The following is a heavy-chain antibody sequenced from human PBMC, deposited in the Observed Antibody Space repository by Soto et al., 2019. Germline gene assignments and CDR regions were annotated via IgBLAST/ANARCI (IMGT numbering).Heavy chain of an antibody. V-gene: IGHV1-2*02. CDR2: INPNSGGT. CDR3: ARGGPYYYDSSGYGFDY. Sequence: ASVKVSCKASGYTFTCYYMHWVRRAPLQVLDWMGWINPNSGGTNYAQNFQGRVTMTRDTSISTAYMELSRLRSDDTAVYYCARGGPYYYDSSGYGFDYWGQGTLVTVSS. J-gene: IGHJ4*02. D-gene: IGHD3-22*01. CDR1: GYTFTCYY.